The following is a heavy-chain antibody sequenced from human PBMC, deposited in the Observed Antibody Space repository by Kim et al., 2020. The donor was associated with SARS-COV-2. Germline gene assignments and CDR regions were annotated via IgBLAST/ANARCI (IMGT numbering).Heavy chain of an antibody. CDR2: SSDGGNK. CDR3: TTFDY. V-gene: IGHV3-33*05. J-gene: IGHJ4*02. Sequence: SSDGGNKYYVDSVNGRFTISRDNSKNMLYLQVSSLRVEDTAVYYCTTFDYWGQGTLVTVSS.